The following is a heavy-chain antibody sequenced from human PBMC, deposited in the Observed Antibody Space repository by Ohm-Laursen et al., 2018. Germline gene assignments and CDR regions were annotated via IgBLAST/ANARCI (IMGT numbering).Heavy chain of an antibody. J-gene: IGHJ4*02. D-gene: IGHD3-3*01. V-gene: IGHV4-59*08. Sequence: SETLSLTCTVSGGSISSYYWSWIRQPPGKGLEWIGYIYYSGSTNYNPSLKSRVTISVDTSKNQFSLKLSSVTAADTAVYYCAGGRYDFWSGYYSGFDYWGQGTLVTVSS. CDR2: IYYSGST. CDR1: GGSISSYY. CDR3: AGGRYDFWSGYYSGFDY.